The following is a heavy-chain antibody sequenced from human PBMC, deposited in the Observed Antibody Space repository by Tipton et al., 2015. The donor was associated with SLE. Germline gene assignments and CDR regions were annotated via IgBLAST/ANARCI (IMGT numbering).Heavy chain of an antibody. D-gene: IGHD3-3*01. CDR3: ARQDGDFWRPIDY. Sequence: GLVKPSETLSLTCTVSGGSISSSPYYWGWIRQPPGKGLDWIGSVHYSGSTYYNPSLKSRVAMSVDTSKNQFSLKLTSLTAADTAMYYCARQDGDFWRPIDYWGLGTLVTVSS. J-gene: IGHJ4*02. CDR2: VHYSGST. V-gene: IGHV4-39*01. CDR1: GGSISSSPYY.